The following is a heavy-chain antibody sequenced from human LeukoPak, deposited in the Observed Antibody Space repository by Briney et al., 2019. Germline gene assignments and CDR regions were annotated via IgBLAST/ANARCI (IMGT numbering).Heavy chain of an antibody. J-gene: IGHJ4*02. CDR2: INHSGST. V-gene: IGHV4-34*01. D-gene: IGHD4-17*01. CDR1: GGSFSGYY. CDR3: ARGTHGDYAWGVYFDY. Sequence: SETLSLTCAVYGGSFSGYYWSWIRQPPEKGLEWIGEINHSGSTNYNPSLKSRVTISVDTSKNQFSLKLSSVTAADTAVYYCARGTHGDYAWGVYFDYWGQGTLVTVSS.